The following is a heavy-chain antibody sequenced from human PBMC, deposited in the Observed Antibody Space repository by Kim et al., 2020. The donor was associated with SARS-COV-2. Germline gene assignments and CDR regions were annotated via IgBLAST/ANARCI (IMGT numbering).Heavy chain of an antibody. CDR2: ISSSGSTI. CDR3: ARDGYSSSWYTRGGFDY. J-gene: IGHJ4*02. Sequence: GGSLRLSCAASGFTFSDYYMSWIRQAPGKGLEWVSYISSSGSTIYYADSVKGRFTISRDNAKNSLYLQMNSLRAEDTAGYYCARDGYSSSWYTRGGFDYWGQGTLVTVSS. D-gene: IGHD6-13*01. CDR1: GFTFSDYY. V-gene: IGHV3-11*01.